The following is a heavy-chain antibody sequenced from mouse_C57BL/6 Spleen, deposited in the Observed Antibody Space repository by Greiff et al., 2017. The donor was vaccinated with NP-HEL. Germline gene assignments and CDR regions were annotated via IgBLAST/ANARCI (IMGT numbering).Heavy chain of an antibody. Sequence: EVQLQESVAELVRPGASVKLSCTASGFNIKNTYMHWVKQRPEQGLEWIGRIDPANGNTKYAPKFQGKATITADTSSNTAYLQLSSLTSEDTAIYYCASAYYYGSSPFDDWGQGTTLTVSS. CDR1: GFNIKNTY. CDR2: IDPANGNT. D-gene: IGHD1-1*01. V-gene: IGHV14-3*01. J-gene: IGHJ2*01. CDR3: ASAYYYGSSPFDD.